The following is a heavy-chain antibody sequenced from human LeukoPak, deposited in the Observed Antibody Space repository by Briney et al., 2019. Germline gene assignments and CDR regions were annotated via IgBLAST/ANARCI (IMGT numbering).Heavy chain of an antibody. CDR2: ISYDGSNK. D-gene: IGHD6-19*01. CDR1: GFTFSSYG. V-gene: IGHV3-30*18. CDR3: AKYVSSGWYNPTYYGMDV. J-gene: IGHJ6*02. Sequence: SLRLSCAASGFTFSSYGMHWVRQAPGKGQEWVAVISYDGSNKYYADSVKGRFTISRDNSKNTLYLQMNSLRAEDTAVYYCAKYVSSGWYNPTYYGMDVWGQGTTVTVSS.